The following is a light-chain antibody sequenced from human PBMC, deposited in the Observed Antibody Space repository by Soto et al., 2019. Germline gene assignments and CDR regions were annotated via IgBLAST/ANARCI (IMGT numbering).Light chain of an antibody. CDR1: QSVSSN. V-gene: IGKV3-20*01. CDR3: QQYGSSPFT. CDR2: GAS. J-gene: IGKJ3*01. Sequence: EIVMTQSPATLSVSPGERATLSCRASQSVSSNLAWYQQKPGQAPRLLILGASTRATGIPDRFSGSGSGTDFTLTISRLEPEDFAVYYCQQYGSSPFTFGPGTKVDIK.